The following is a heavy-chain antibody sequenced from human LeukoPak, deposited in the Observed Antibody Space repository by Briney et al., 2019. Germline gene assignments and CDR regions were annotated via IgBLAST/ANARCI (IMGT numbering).Heavy chain of an antibody. Sequence: SETLSLTCTVSGGSISSYYWSWIRQPAGKGLEWIGRIYTSGSTNYNSSLKSRVTMSVDTSKNQFSLKLSSVTAADTAVYYCARTYQLLLSGYYYYYMDVWGKGTTVTVSS. V-gene: IGHV4-4*07. CDR2: IYTSGST. J-gene: IGHJ6*03. D-gene: IGHD2-2*01. CDR1: GGSISSYY. CDR3: ARTYQLLLSGYYYYYMDV.